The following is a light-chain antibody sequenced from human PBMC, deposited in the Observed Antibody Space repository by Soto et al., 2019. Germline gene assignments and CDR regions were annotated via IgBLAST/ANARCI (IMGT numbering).Light chain of an antibody. J-gene: IGKJ3*01. CDR2: AAS. Sequence: DIQMTQSPSSLSASVGDRVTITCRASQDINNYLAWFQQRQGQAPKSLIFAASNLQSGVSSKFSGSGSGTDFTLTISSLQPEDFATYYCQQYKSYPFTFGPGTKVDIK. CDR3: QQYKSYPFT. V-gene: IGKV1-16*02. CDR1: QDINNY.